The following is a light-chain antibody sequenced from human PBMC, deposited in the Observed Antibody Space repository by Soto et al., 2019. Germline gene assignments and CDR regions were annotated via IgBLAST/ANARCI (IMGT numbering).Light chain of an antibody. CDR3: CSYAGSNNYV. CDR1: SRDVGTYSL. Sequence: QSVLTQPASVSGSPGQSITISCTGTSRDVGTYSLVSWYQQHPGKAPKLLVYEIFRRPSGVSDRFSGSKSGNTASLTISGLQPEDEADYYCCSYAGSNNYVFGTGTKVTVL. CDR2: EIF. V-gene: IGLV2-23*02. J-gene: IGLJ1*01.